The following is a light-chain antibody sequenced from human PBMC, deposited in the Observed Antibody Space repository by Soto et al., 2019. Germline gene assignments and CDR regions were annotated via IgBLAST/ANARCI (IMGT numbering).Light chain of an antibody. V-gene: IGKV3-20*01. CDR3: QQSGYSPIT. CDR2: GAS. CDR1: QSVYSSY. Sequence: ENLLTQSPGTLALSPGERATLSCRASQSVYSSYLSWYQQRRGQAPRLLMFGASSRATGIPDRFSGSGSGTDFTLTIYRLEPEDFAVYYCQQSGYSPITFGQGTRLEI. J-gene: IGKJ5*01.